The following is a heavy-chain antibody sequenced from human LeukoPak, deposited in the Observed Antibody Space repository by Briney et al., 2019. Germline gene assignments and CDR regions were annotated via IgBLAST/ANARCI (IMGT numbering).Heavy chain of an antibody. CDR3: AKVYSGRTHYGMDV. CDR2: ISGSGGST. D-gene: IGHD3-10*01. Sequence: PGGSLRLSCAASGFTFSSYAMSWVRQAPGKGLEWVSAISGSGGSTYYADSVKGRFTISRDNSKNTLYLQMNSLRAEDTAAYYCAKVYSGRTHYGMDVWGQGTTVTVSS. CDR1: GFTFSSYA. J-gene: IGHJ6*02. V-gene: IGHV3-23*01.